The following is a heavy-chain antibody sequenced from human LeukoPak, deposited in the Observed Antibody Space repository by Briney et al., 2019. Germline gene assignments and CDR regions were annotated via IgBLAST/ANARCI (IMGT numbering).Heavy chain of an antibody. D-gene: IGHD3-22*01. J-gene: IGHJ6*02. CDR3: ARDPYYYDSSGYYGPVYYYYYGMDV. CDR2: INHSGST. Sequence: SETLSLTCAVYGGSFSGYYWSWIRQPPGNGLEWIGEINHSGSTNYNPSLKSRVTISVDTSKNQFSLKLSSVTAADTAVYYCARDPYYYDSSGYYGPVYYYYYGMDVWGQGTTVTVSS. CDR1: GGSFSGYY. V-gene: IGHV4-34*01.